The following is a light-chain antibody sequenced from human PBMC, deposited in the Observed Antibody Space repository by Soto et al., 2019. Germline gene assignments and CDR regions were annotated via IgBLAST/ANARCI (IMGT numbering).Light chain of an antibody. CDR3: QQYGSSIRWT. Sequence: EIVLTQSPGTLRLSPGQRAILACRASQHVSSNYLAWFQQKPGQAPRLLIYGASSRATGIPDRFSGSGSGTDFTLTISRLEPEDVAVYYCQQYGSSIRWTFGQGTKVEVK. CDR1: QHVSSNY. V-gene: IGKV3-20*01. CDR2: GAS. J-gene: IGKJ1*01.